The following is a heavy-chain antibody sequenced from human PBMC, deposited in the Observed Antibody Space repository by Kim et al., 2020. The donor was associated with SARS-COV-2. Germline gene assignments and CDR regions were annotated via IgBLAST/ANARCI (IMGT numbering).Heavy chain of an antibody. CDR3: ARVRGGPRGYYYGMDV. V-gene: IGHV6-1*01. Sequence: SVKSRITINPDTSKNQFSLQLNSVTPEDTAVYYCARVRGGPRGYYYGMDVWGQGTTVTVSS. J-gene: IGHJ6*02. D-gene: IGHD2-15*01.